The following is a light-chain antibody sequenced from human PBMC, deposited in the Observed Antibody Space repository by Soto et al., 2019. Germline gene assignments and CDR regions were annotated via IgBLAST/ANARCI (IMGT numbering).Light chain of an antibody. CDR3: QQYNNWPQT. J-gene: IGKJ1*01. CDR1: QSVSSN. V-gene: IGKV3-15*01. CDR2: GAS. Sequence: VLTQSPGTLSLSPGERATLSCRASQSVSSNLAWYQQIPGQAPRLLIYGASTRATGIPARFSGSGSGTEFTLTISSLQSEDFAVYYCQQYNNWPQTFGQGTKVDIK.